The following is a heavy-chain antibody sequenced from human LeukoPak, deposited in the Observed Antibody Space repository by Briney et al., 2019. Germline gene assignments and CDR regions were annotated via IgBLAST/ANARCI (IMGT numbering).Heavy chain of an antibody. CDR1: GGSISSSSYY. J-gene: IGHJ6*03. D-gene: IGHD2-2*01. Sequence: SETLSPTCTVSGGSISSSSYYWGWIRQPPGKGPEWIGSIYYSGSTYYNPSLKSRFTISVDTSKNQFSLKLSSVTAADTAVYYCARRIVVVPAAPYYYYYMDVWGKGTTVTVSS. V-gene: IGHV4-39*01. CDR3: ARRIVVVPAAPYYYYYMDV. CDR2: IYYSGST.